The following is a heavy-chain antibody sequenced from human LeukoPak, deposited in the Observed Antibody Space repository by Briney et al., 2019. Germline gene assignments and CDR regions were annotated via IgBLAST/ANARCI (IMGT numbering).Heavy chain of an antibody. D-gene: IGHD4/OR15-4a*01. Sequence: GGSLRLSCAASGFTFSSYAMSWVRQAPGKGLEWVSAISGSGGSTYYADSVKGRFTISRDNSKNTLYLQMNSLRAEDAAVYYCARRAGAYSHPYDYWGQGTLVTVSS. CDR2: ISGSGGST. J-gene: IGHJ4*02. V-gene: IGHV3-23*01. CDR3: ARRAGAYSHPYDY. CDR1: GFTFSSYA.